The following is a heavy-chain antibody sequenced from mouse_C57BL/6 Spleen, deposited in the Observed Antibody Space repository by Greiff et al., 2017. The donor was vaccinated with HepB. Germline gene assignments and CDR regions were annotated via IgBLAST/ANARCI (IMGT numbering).Heavy chain of an antibody. D-gene: IGHD1-1*01. CDR2: IYPRSGNT. V-gene: IGHV1-81*01. J-gene: IGHJ2*01. CDR1: GYTFTSYG. Sequence: VKVVESGAELARPGASVKLSCKASGYTFTSYGISWVKQRTGQGLEWIGEIYPRSGNTYYNEKFKGKATLTADKSSSTAYMELRSLTSEDSAVYFCARWGTTVVANFDYWGQGTTLTVSS. CDR3: ARWGTTVVANFDY.